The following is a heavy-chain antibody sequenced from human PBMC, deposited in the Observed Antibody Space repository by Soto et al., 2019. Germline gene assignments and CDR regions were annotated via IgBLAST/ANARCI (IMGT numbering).Heavy chain of an antibody. D-gene: IGHD4-4*01. CDR3: ARDVNGEDDYSNPLFIDY. CDR1: GFTFSSYS. CDR2: ISSSSSTI. Sequence: PGGSLRLSCAASGFTFSSYSMNWVRQAPGKGLEWVSYISSSSSTIYYADSVKGRFTISRDNAKNSLYLQMNSLRDEDTAVYYCARDVNGEDDYSNPLFIDYWGQGTLVTVSS. J-gene: IGHJ4*02. V-gene: IGHV3-48*02.